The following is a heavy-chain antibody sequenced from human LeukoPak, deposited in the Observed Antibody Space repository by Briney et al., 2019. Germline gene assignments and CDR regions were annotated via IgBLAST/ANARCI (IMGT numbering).Heavy chain of an antibody. Sequence: GASVTVSCTASGYTVTSYYMHWVRQAPGQGLEWMGILNPSGGSSSYAQKFQGRATLTRATSTSTVYMELSSLRSEDTAVYYCARAYDFPDYWGQGTLVTVSS. CDR1: GYTVTSYY. V-gene: IGHV1-46*01. CDR3: ARAYDFPDY. J-gene: IGHJ4*02. CDR2: LNPSGGSS. D-gene: IGHD3-3*01.